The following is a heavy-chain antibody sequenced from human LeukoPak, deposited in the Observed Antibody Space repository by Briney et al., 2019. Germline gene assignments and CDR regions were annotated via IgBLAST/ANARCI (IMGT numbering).Heavy chain of an antibody. CDR1: GGSISSYY. CDR3: ARTSIAALYFDY. CDR2: IYYSGST. Sequence: SETLSLTCTVSGGSISSYYWSWIRQPPGKGLEWIGYIYYSGSTNYNPSLKSRVTISVDTSKNQFSLKLSSVTAADTAVYYCARTSIAALYFDYWGQGTLVTVSS. J-gene: IGHJ4*02. V-gene: IGHV4-59*01. D-gene: IGHD6-6*01.